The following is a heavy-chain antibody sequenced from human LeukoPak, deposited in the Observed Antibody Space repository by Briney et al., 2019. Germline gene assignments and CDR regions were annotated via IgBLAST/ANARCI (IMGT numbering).Heavy chain of an antibody. V-gene: IGHV1-18*01. CDR2: ISAYNGNT. J-gene: IGHJ4*02. CDR1: GYTFTSYG. CDR3: ARDMYSSGRVPFDY. Sequence: ASVKVSCKASGYTFTSYGISWVRQAPGQGLEWMGWISAYNGNTNYAQNLQGRVTMTTDTSTSTAYMELRSLRSDDTAVYYCARDMYSSGRVPFDYWGQGTLVTVSS. D-gene: IGHD6-19*01.